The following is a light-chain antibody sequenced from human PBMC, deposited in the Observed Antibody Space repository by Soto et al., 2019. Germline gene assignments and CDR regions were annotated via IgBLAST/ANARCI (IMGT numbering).Light chain of an antibody. CDR2: GAS. J-gene: IGKJ2*01. CDR1: QSVSSI. Sequence: EIVMTQAPATLSVSPGERATLSCRASQSVSSILAWYQQRPGQAPRILIYGASTRATGIPARFSGSGSGTEFTLTISSLQSEDFAVYYCLEYNNWPYTFGQGTKLEIK. CDR3: LEYNNWPYT. V-gene: IGKV3-15*01.